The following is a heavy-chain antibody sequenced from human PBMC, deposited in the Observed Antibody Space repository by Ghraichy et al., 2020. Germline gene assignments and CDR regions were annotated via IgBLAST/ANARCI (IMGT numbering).Heavy chain of an antibody. D-gene: IGHD3-22*01. Sequence: SQTLSLTCTVSGGSISTSGYFRSWIRQPAGKGLEWIGRIYFSGSTNYNPSLKSRVTISVDTSKNQFSLRLVSVTAAETAVYYCARSRGWLEPLDYWGQGSLVTVSS. CDR1: GGSISTSGYF. CDR3: ARSRGWLEPLDY. J-gene: IGHJ4*02. V-gene: IGHV4-61*02. CDR2: IYFSGST.